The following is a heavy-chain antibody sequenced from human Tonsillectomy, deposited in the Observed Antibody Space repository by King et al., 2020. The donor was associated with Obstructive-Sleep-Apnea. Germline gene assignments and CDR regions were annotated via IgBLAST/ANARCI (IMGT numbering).Heavy chain of an antibody. Sequence: VQLQESGPGLVMPSQTLSLTCTVSDDSITSSDYYWGWIRQLPGKGLEWIGCISHSGGPHSNPSLKSRLTISVETSQKQFFLKLSSVTAADTAVYYCARTTEYSNYEAHWGQGSLVTVSS. D-gene: IGHD6-6*01. CDR2: ISHSGGP. CDR3: ARTTEYSNYEAH. V-gene: IGHV4-31*03. CDR1: DDSITSSDYY. J-gene: IGHJ4*02.